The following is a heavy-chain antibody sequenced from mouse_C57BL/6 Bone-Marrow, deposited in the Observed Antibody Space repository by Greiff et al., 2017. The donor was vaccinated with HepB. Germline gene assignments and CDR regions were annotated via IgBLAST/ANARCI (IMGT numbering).Heavy chain of an antibody. Sequence: VKLMESGAELVRPGASVKLSCKASGYTFTSYGISWVKQRTGQGLEWIGEIYPRSGNTYYNEKFKGKATLTADKSSSTAYMELRSLTSEDSAVYFCARSRSITTVRYYAMDYWGQGTSVTVSS. V-gene: IGHV1-81*01. CDR1: GYTFTSYG. J-gene: IGHJ4*01. CDR3: ARSRSITTVRYYAMDY. CDR2: IYPRSGNT. D-gene: IGHD1-1*01.